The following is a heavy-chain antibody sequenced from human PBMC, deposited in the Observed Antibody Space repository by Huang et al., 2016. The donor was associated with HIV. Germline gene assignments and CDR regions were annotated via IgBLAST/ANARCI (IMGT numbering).Heavy chain of an antibody. D-gene: IGHD4-17*01. CDR3: ARTLWKYGDYGYFDS. CDR1: GGSFSDYY. J-gene: IGHJ4*02. Sequence: ETLSLTCAVNGGSFSDYYWTWFRQSPGKGPDWIGEINHSGTTNYNPSLKRRVTMSIDRSRRLFSLKVKSVTAADTAIYYCARTLWKYGDYGYFDSWGQGALVTVSS. V-gene: IGHV4-34*01. CDR2: INHSGTT.